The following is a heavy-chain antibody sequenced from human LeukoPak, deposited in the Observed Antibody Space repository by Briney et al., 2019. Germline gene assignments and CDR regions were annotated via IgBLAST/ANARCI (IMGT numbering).Heavy chain of an antibody. V-gene: IGHV3-23*01. CDR1: GFTFSSYA. CDR2: ISGSGGST. CDR3: ATTMDVRGVMGFDY. D-gene: IGHD3-10*01. Sequence: PGGSLRLSCAASGFTFSSYAMSWVRQAPGKGLEWVSAISGSGGSTYYADSVKGRFTISRDNSKNTLYLQMNSLRAEDTAVYYCATTMDVRGVMGFDYWGQGTLVTVSS. J-gene: IGHJ4*02.